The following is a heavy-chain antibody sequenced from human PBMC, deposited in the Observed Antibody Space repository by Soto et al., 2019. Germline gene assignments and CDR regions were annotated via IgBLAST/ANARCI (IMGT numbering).Heavy chain of an antibody. Sequence: EVQLVESGGGLVQPGGSLRLSCAASGFTFSIDWMNWVRQAPGKGLEWVANIKQDESEKNYVDSVKGRFTISRDNAKKSLYLQMNSLRAEDTAVYYCAGDDSSSSAVFDYWGQGTLVTVSS. V-gene: IGHV3-7*05. D-gene: IGHD6-6*01. CDR2: IKQDESEK. CDR3: AGDDSSSSAVFDY. CDR1: GFTFSIDW. J-gene: IGHJ4*02.